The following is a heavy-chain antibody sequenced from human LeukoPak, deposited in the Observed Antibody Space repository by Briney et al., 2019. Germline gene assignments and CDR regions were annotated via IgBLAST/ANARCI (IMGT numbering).Heavy chain of an antibody. CDR2: INIDVTIT. CDR3: ATDGAGFDS. J-gene: IGHJ5*01. V-gene: IGHV3-11*01. CDR1: GFTFNDYN. Sequence: GSLRVSCAASGFTFNDYNMSWICQALGKRLEWLSHINIDVTITHYADSVKCRFTISRDNAKKSLYLEMNNLRAEDAAVYYCATDGAGFDSWGQGVLVTVSS.